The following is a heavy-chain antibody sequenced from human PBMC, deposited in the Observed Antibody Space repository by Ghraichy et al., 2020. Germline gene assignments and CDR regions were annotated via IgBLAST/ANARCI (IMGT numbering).Heavy chain of an antibody. Sequence: SETLSLTCTVSGGSISTTSNYWGWIRQPPGKGLEWIGSSYFSGTTYYNPSLKSRVTVSVDTSKNQFSLRLSSVTAADMAVYYCVRQMLATIRSHFYGMDVWGQGTTVTVSS. J-gene: IGHJ6*02. D-gene: IGHD5-24*01. CDR3: VRQMLATIRSHFYGMDV. V-gene: IGHV4-39*07. CDR1: GGSISTTSNY. CDR2: SYFSGTT.